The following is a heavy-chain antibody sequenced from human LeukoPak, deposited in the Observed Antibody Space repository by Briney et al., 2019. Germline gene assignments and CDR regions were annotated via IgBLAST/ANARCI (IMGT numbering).Heavy chain of an antibody. CDR3: ARARRGLYCSGGSCYCDY. Sequence: ASVKVSCKASGGTFSSYAISWVRQAPGQGLEWMGWISAYNGNTNYAQKLQGRVTMTTDTSTSTAYMELRSLRSDDTAVYYCARARRGLYCSGGSCYCDYWGQGTLVTVSS. J-gene: IGHJ4*02. V-gene: IGHV1-18*01. CDR2: ISAYNGNT. CDR1: GGTFSSYA. D-gene: IGHD2-15*01.